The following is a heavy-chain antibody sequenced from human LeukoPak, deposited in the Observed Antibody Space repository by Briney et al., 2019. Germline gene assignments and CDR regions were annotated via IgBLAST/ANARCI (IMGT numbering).Heavy chain of an antibody. CDR3: ARVKAVPAAILI. Sequence: SETLSLTCTVSGGSISSGDYYWSWIRQPPGKGLEWIGYIYYSGSTYYNPSIKSRVTISVDTSKNQFSLKLSSVTAADTAVYYCARVKAVPAAILIWGQGTLVTVSS. D-gene: IGHD2-2*02. J-gene: IGHJ4*02. CDR1: GGSISSGDYY. CDR2: IYYSGST. V-gene: IGHV4-30-4*01.